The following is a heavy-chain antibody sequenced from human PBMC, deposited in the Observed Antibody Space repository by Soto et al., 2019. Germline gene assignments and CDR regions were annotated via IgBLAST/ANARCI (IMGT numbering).Heavy chain of an antibody. V-gene: IGHV1-18*01. Sequence: QVQLVQSGAEVKKPGASVKVSCKASGYTFTSYGITWVRQAPGQGLEWMGWISAYNGNTNYAQKLQGRVTMPTDTSTSTAYMELRSLRSDDTAVYYCARSIIGYCSGGSCYAYFDIWGQGTMVTVSS. CDR1: GYTFTSYG. CDR3: ARSIIGYCSGGSCYAYFDI. J-gene: IGHJ3*02. D-gene: IGHD2-15*01. CDR2: ISAYNGNT.